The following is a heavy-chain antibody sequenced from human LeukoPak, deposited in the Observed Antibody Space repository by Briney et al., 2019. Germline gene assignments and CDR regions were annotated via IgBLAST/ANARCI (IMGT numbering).Heavy chain of an antibody. Sequence: SETLSLTCTVSGGSNSSYYWSWIRQPPGKGLEWIGYIYYSGSTNYNPSLKSRVTISVDTSKNQFSLKLSSVTAADTAVYYCARVGIAAAGTSWFDPWGPGTLVTASS. D-gene: IGHD6-13*01. CDR1: GGSNSSYY. V-gene: IGHV4-59*01. CDR3: ARVGIAAAGTSWFDP. CDR2: IYYSGST. J-gene: IGHJ5*02.